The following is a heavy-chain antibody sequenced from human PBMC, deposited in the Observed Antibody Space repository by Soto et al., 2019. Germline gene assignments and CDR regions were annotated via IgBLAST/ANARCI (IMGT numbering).Heavy chain of an antibody. V-gene: IGHV5-51*01. CDR2: IYPGDSDT. D-gene: IGHD3-3*01. J-gene: IGHJ4*02. CDR3: ARTNYDFWSGYYEKPFDY. CDR1: GYSFTSYW. Sequence: PGESLKISCNGSGYSFTSYWIGWVRQMPGKGLEWMGIIYPGDSDTRYSPSFQGQVTISADKSISTAYLQWSSLKASDTAMYYCARTNYDFWSGYYEKPFDYWGQGTLVTVSS.